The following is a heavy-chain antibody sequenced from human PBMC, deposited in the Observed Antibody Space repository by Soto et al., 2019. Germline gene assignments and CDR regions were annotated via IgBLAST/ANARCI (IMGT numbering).Heavy chain of an antibody. J-gene: IGHJ6*02. CDR2: IMPIFRTP. CDR1: GGTFRNSA. Sequence: QVQLEQSGAEVKTPGSSVKVSCKASGGTFRNSAISWVRQAPGQGLEWMGGIMPIFRTPDYSQKFQGRVTITADESTSTAYMELSGLRSDDTAVYYCARDNDRPQLGGNYYYILDVWGQGTTVTVSS. D-gene: IGHD1-1*01. V-gene: IGHV1-69*12. CDR3: ARDNDRPQLGGNYYYILDV.